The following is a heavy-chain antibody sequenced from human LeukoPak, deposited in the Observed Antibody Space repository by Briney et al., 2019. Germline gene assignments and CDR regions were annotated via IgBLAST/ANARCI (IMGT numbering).Heavy chain of an antibody. V-gene: IGHV1-69*13. CDR2: IIPIFGTA. CDR1: GGTFSSYA. CDR3: ARHSRFGDILIGAFDI. D-gene: IGHD3-9*01. J-gene: IGHJ3*02. Sequence: AASVKLSCKASGGTFSSYAISWVRQAPGQGLEWMGGIIPIFGTANYAQKFQGRVTITADESTSTAYMELSSLRSGDTAVYYCARHSRFGDILIGAFDIWGQGTMVTVSS.